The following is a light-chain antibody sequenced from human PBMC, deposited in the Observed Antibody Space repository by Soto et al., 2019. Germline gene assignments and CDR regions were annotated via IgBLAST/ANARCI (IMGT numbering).Light chain of an antibody. CDR1: QDISSW. J-gene: IGKJ4*01. CDR3: QQGDTFPFF. V-gene: IGKV1-12*01. CDR2: AAS. Sequence: DIQMTQSPSSVSASVGDTVTITCRASQDISSWVSWYQQKPGKAPKLLISAASSLQSGVPTRFSGSGSATHFTLILGVLQPQDVATYFCQQGDTFPFFFGRGTKVEIK.